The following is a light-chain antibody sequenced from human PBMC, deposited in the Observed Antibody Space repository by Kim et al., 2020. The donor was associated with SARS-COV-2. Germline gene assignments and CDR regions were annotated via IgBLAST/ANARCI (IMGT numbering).Light chain of an antibody. Sequence: ALGQPVRITCQGDSLRSYYASWYQQKPGQAPVLVIYGKNNRPSGIPDRFSGSSSGNTASLTITGAQAEDEADYYCNSRDSSGNHVVFGGGTKRTVL. CDR3: NSRDSSGNHVV. V-gene: IGLV3-19*01. J-gene: IGLJ2*01. CDR1: SLRSYY. CDR2: GKN.